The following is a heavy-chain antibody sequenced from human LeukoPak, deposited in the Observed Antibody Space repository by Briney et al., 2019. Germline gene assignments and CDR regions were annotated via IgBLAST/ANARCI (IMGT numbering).Heavy chain of an antibody. CDR3: ARAGRITIFGVVIDDAFDI. V-gene: IGHV3-74*01. CDR1: GFTVSGNY. CDR2: INSDGSST. J-gene: IGHJ3*02. D-gene: IGHD3-3*01. Sequence: GSLRLSCAASGFTVSGNYMSWVRQAPGKGLVWVSRINSDGSSTSYADSVKGRFTISRDNAKNTLYLQMNSLRAEDTAVYYCARAGRITIFGVVIDDAFDIWGQGTMVTVSS.